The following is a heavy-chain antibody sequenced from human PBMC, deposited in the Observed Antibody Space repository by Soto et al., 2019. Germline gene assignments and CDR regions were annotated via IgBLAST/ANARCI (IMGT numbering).Heavy chain of an antibody. D-gene: IGHD2-2*01. V-gene: IGHV3-11*01. Sequence: GGSLRLSCAASGFTFSDYYMSWIRQAPGKGLEWVSYISSSGSTIYYADSVKGRFTISRDNAKNSLYLQMNSLRAEDTAVYYCARRGVTFVVVPAAMGGYYYYYMDVWGKGTTVTVSS. CDR1: GFTFSDYY. CDR2: ISSSGSTI. CDR3: ARRGVTFVVVPAAMGGYYYYYMDV. J-gene: IGHJ6*03.